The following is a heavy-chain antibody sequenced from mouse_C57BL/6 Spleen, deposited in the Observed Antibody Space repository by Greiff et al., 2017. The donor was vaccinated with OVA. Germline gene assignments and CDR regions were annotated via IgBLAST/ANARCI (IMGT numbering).Heavy chain of an antibody. CDR3: AGYDGYYFYCAMDY. CDR2: LSYSGST. J-gene: IGHJ4*01. Sequence: EVKVVESGPGLAKPSQTLSLTCSVTGYSITSDYWNWIRKFPGNKLEYMGYLSYSGSTYYNPSLKSRISITRDTSKNQYYLQLNSVTTEDTATYDCAGYDGYYFYCAMDYWGQGTSVTVSS. V-gene: IGHV3-8*01. CDR1: GYSITSDY. D-gene: IGHD2-3*01.